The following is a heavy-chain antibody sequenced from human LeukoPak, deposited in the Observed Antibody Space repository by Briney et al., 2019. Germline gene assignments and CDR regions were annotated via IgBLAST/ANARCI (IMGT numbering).Heavy chain of an antibody. Sequence: PGGSLRLSCAASGFTFSSAWMSWVRQAPGQGLEWLGRIKTKTDGGTTDYAASVKGRFTISRDDSKDTLYLQMNSLKSDDTAVYYRANIFGGNSHRSDYWGQGTLVTVSS. CDR2: IKTKTDGGTT. V-gene: IGHV3-15*01. D-gene: IGHD4-23*01. CDR1: GFTFSSAW. CDR3: ANIFGGNSHRSDY. J-gene: IGHJ4*02.